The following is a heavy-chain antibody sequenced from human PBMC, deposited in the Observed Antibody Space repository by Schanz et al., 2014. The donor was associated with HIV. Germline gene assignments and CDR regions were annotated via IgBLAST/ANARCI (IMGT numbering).Heavy chain of an antibody. J-gene: IGHJ5*02. Sequence: QVRLVQSEAEVRKPGASVKVSCKTSGYTFSDFYIDWVRQAPGQGLEWMGFLNPKTGGTKSPRNFLGRVTLTRNTTITTAYLDLGNLTPGGTAVYFWARGAPIGYTSGLGRFDPWGQGTRVTVSS. CDR3: ARGAPIGYTSGLGRFDP. D-gene: IGHD6-19*01. CDR2: LNPKTGGT. V-gene: IGHV1-2*02. CDR1: GYTFSDFY.